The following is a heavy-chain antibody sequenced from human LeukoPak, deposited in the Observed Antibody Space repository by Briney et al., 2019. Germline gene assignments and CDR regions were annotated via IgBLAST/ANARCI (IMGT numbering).Heavy chain of an antibody. J-gene: IGHJ6*02. Sequence: SETLSLTCAVYGGSFSGYYWSWIRQPPGEGLEWVGQINHGGSTNYHPSLKSRVTISVDTSRNQFSLKLSSVTAADTAVYYCASWTVTTYYYYYAMDVWGQGTTVTVSS. CDR1: GGSFSGYY. CDR2: INHGGST. CDR3: ASWTVTTYYYYYAMDV. D-gene: IGHD4-17*01. V-gene: IGHV4-34*01.